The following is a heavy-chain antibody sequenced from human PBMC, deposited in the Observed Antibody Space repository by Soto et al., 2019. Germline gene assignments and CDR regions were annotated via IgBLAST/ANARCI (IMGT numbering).Heavy chain of an antibody. Sequence: QVQLVESGGGVVQPGRSLRLSCAASGFTFSSYGMHWVRQAPGKGLEWVAVIWYDGSNKYYADSVKGRFTISRDNSKNTLYLQMNSLRAEDTALYYCARDQKKDYYDSSGFDYWGQGTLVTVSS. J-gene: IGHJ4*02. V-gene: IGHV3-33*01. CDR1: GFTFSSYG. CDR3: ARDQKKDYYDSSGFDY. CDR2: IWYDGSNK. D-gene: IGHD3-22*01.